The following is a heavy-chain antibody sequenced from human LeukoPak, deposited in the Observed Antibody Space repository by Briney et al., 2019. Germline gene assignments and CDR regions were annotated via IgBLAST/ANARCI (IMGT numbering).Heavy chain of an antibody. Sequence: PGGSLRLSCAASKFTFSSHAMNWVRQVPGRGPEWVANVNRDGSETYYLDSVKGRFTISKDNAKNSLYLQMNSLRAEDTALYHCARNNGMDVWGQGTTVIVSS. CDR3: ARNNGMDV. CDR2: VNRDGSET. CDR1: KFTFSSHA. V-gene: IGHV3-7*03. J-gene: IGHJ6*02.